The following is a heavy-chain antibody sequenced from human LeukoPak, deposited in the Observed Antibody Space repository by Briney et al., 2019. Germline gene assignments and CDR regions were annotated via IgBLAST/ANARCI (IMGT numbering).Heavy chain of an antibody. D-gene: IGHD5-12*01. CDR1: GFTFSSYA. Sequence: GGSLRLSCAASGFTFSSYAMHWVRQAPGKGLEWVAVISYDGSNKYYADSVKGRFTISRDNAKNTLYLQMNSLRAEDTAVYYCARGGYNYCLNYWGQGALVTVSS. CDR3: ARGGYNYCLNY. J-gene: IGHJ4*02. V-gene: IGHV3-30-3*01. CDR2: ISYDGSNK.